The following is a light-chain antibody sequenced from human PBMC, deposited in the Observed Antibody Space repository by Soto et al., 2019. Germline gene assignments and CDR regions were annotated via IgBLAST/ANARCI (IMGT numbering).Light chain of an antibody. J-gene: IGKJ2*01. CDR2: DAS. Sequence: EIGLTQSPGTLSLSPGERATLSCRTSQSVISRYLAWYQQKPGQAPRLLIYDASRRATGIPDRFSGSGSGTDFTLTISTLEPEDFAVYYCQQYDPSPPMYTFGQGTKLEIK. CDR3: QQYDPSPPMYT. CDR1: QSVISRY. V-gene: IGKV3-20*01.